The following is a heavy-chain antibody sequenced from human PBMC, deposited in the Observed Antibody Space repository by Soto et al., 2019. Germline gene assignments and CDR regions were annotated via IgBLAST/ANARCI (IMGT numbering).Heavy chain of an antibody. Sequence: QVELVESGGGVVQPGGSLRLSCVGSGFNFARFGIHWIRQAPGKGLEWVAIISRDGGGEAFADYVKGRFAITRDNSKNAVYLQMTGLRSDDTAVYYCAKEGNQNYDVDHWGQGTLVTVST. CDR2: ISRDGGGE. CDR3: AKEGNQNYDVDH. V-gene: IGHV3-30*18. CDR1: GFNFARFG. J-gene: IGHJ1*01. D-gene: IGHD3-3*01.